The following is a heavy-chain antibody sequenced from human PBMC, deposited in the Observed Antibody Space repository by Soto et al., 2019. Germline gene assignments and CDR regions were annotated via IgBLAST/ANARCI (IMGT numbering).Heavy chain of an antibody. J-gene: IGHJ3*02. D-gene: IGHD3-22*01. Sequence: EVQLLESGGGLVQPGGSLRLSCAASGFTFSSYAMSWVRQAPGKGLEWVSAISGSGGSTYYADSVKGRCTISRDNSKNSLYLQMNSLRAEDTAVYYCAKAPLPYYYDSSGTDIWGQGTMVTVSS. CDR2: ISGSGGST. CDR3: AKAPLPYYYDSSGTDI. CDR1: GFTFSSYA. V-gene: IGHV3-23*01.